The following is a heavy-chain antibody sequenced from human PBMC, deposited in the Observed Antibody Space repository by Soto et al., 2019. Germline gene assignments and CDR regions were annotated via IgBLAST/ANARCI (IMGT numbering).Heavy chain of an antibody. CDR1: GGSISSADYY. CDR3: ASIWFGDFDY. J-gene: IGHJ4*01. V-gene: IGHV4-30-4*01. D-gene: IGHD3-10*01. Sequence: SETLCLTCTVSGGSISSADYYWSWIRQPPGKGLEWIGYFHSSGATYKDPSLKSRVTISVDTSKDQISLKLDSVTAADTAVYYCASIWFGDFDYWGHGTLVTVSS. CDR2: FHSSGAT.